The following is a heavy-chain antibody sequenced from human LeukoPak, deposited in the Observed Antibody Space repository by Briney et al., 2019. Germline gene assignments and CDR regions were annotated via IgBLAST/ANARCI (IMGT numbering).Heavy chain of an antibody. CDR2: VGGDEKA. J-gene: IGHJ4*02. Sequence: GGSLRLSCAASGFPFSGNAMSWVRQAPGRGLEWVSGVGGDEKAHYADFVRGRFTISRDNSKKTVYLQMDSLTVEDTAVYYCAKDLSWWVTADYWGQGVLVTVSS. CDR3: AKDLSWWVTADY. D-gene: IGHD2-21*02. V-gene: IGHV3-23*01. CDR1: GFPFSGNA.